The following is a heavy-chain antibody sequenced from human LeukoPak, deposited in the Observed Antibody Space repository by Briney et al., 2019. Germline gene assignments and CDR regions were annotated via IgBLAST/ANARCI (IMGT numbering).Heavy chain of an antibody. CDR3: ASNSASNDAFDI. Sequence: ASVKVSCKAFGYTFTSNYMHWVRQAPGQGLEWMGWINPNSGGTNYAQKFQGRVTMTRDTSISTAYMELSRLRSDDTAVYYCASNSASNDAFDIWGQGTMVTVSS. V-gene: IGHV1-2*02. D-gene: IGHD3-10*01. CDR2: INPNSGGT. CDR1: GYTFTSNY. J-gene: IGHJ3*02.